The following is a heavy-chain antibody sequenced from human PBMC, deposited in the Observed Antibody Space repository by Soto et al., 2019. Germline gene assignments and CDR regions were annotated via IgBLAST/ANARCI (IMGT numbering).Heavy chain of an antibody. V-gene: IGHV1-69*02. Sequence: GASVKVSCKASGGTFSSYTISWVRQAPGQGLEWLGRIIPILGIANYAQKFQGRVTITADKSTSTAYMELSSLRSEDTAVYYCARFCSGGSGYFGPGLYGMDGWGQGTTVTVSS. CDR1: GGTFSSYT. CDR3: ARFCSGGSGYFGPGLYGMDG. J-gene: IGHJ6*02. D-gene: IGHD2-15*01. CDR2: IIPILGIA.